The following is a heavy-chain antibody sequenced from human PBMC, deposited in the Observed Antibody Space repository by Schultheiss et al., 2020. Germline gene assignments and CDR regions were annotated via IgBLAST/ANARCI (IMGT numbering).Heavy chain of an antibody. D-gene: IGHD2-21*01. V-gene: IGHV4-59*12. CDR3: ARERAHSFDP. Sequence: SETLSLTCAVYGGSFSGYYWSWIRQPPGKGLEWIGYIYYSGSTNYNPSLKSRVTISVDTSKNQFSLKLSSVTAADTAVYYCARERAHSFDPWGQGTLVTVSS. CDR2: IYYSGST. CDR1: GGSFSGYY. J-gene: IGHJ5*02.